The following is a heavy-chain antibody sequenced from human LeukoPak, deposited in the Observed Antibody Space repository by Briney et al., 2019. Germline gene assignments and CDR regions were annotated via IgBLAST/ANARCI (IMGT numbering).Heavy chain of an antibody. J-gene: IGHJ4*02. CDR3: ARDGVSGWFFRYDY. V-gene: IGHV4-59*01. Sequence: SAEPLTLTCTVSGGSISTYYWRWIRQPPGKGLEWIGYIYYSGSTNYNPALQSRVTISVDTSKNQFSLKLSSVTAADTGVYFCARDGVSGWFFRYDYWGQGTLVTDSS. D-gene: IGHD6-19*01. CDR2: IYYSGST. CDR1: GGSISTYY.